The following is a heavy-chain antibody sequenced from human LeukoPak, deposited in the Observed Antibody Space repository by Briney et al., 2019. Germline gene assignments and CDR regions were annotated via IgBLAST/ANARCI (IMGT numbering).Heavy chain of an antibody. V-gene: IGHV3-23*01. Sequence: PGGSLRLSCAASGFIFSAYAMSGVRQAPGQGLEWVSVIGTSGETHYADSVRGRFTISRNNFKNTLYLQMNSLRAEDTAVYYCAKRVTVTTKYFDSWGQGTLVTVSS. CDR3: AKRVTVTTKYFDS. CDR2: IGTSGET. J-gene: IGHJ4*02. CDR1: GFIFSAYA. D-gene: IGHD4-17*01.